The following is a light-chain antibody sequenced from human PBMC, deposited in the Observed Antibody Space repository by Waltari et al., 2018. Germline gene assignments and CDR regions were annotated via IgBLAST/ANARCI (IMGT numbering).Light chain of an antibody. J-gene: IGLJ3*02. V-gene: IGLV4-69*01. CDR1: RAHSTNA. Sequence: QLVLTQSPSASASLGASVKLTCTLSRAHSTNAIPWLQKRPEKGPRYLMKVNSDGSHNKGAEIPDRFSGSSSGAERYLTISSLQSEDEADYYCQTGGHGTWVFGGGTKLTVL. CDR2: VNSDGSH. CDR3: QTGGHGTWV.